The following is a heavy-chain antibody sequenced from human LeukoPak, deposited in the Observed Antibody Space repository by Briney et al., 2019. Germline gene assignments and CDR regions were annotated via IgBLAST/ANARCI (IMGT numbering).Heavy chain of an antibody. CDR3: ARDHNWGPDY. CDR1: GYTFTDHY. Sequence: ASETVSCKALGYTFTDHYFHWLRQAPGQGLEWMGWIHPGRGDTNYAQKFQGRVSLTRDTSISTAYMELSRLTSDDTAVYYCARDHNWGPDYWGQGNLGCVSS. D-gene: IGHD7-27*01. J-gene: IGHJ4*02. V-gene: IGHV1-2*02. CDR2: IHPGRGDT.